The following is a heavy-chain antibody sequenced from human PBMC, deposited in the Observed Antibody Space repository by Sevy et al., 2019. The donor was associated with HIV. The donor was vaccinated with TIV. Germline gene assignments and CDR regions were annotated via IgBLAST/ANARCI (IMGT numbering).Heavy chain of an antibody. CDR3: ATTKDYYDSSGYPFDY. D-gene: IGHD3-22*01. V-gene: IGHV1-24*01. Sequence: ASVKVSCKVSGYTLAKFSIYWVRQAPGKGLEWMTSFDPEDGDPEDGKTIYAQKFLGRVTMTEDTSTDTAYMELSSLRSDDTAVYYCATTKDYYDSSGYPFDYWGQGTLVTVSS. CDR2: FDPEDGDPEDGKT. J-gene: IGHJ4*02. CDR1: GYTLAKFS.